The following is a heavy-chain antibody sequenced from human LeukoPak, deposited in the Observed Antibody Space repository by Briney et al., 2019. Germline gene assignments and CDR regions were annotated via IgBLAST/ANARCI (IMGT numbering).Heavy chain of an antibody. CDR3: AGQERWNYYDSSGLFGYYFDY. Sequence: GESLRISCKGSGYSFTSYWIGWVRQMPGKGLEWMGIIYPGDSDTRYSPSFQGQVTISADKSISTAYLQWSSLKASDTAMYYCAGQERWNYYDSSGLFGYYFDYWGQGTLVTVSS. J-gene: IGHJ4*02. D-gene: IGHD3-22*01. CDR2: IYPGDSDT. CDR1: GYSFTSYW. V-gene: IGHV5-51*01.